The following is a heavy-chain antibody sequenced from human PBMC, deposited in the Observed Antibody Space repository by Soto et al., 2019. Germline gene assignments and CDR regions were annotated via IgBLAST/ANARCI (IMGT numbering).Heavy chain of an antibody. CDR1: GYTFTSYG. Sequence: QVQLVQSGAEVKKPGASVKVSCKASGYTFTSYGISWVRQAPGQGLECMGWISAYNGNTNYAQKLQGRVTMTTDTSTRTAYMELRSLRSDDTAVYYCARVAMIVVVITGVCDYWGQGTLVTVSS. CDR3: ARVAMIVVVITGVCDY. CDR2: ISAYNGNT. V-gene: IGHV1-18*01. D-gene: IGHD3-22*01. J-gene: IGHJ4*02.